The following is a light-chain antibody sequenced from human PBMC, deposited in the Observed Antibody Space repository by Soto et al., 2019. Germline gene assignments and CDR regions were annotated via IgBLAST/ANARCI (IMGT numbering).Light chain of an antibody. Sequence: EIVLTQSPGTLSLSPGERATLSCRASQSLTNNYFAWYQHKPGRSLRLLIDGASTRATGIPDRFSGSGSGTNFTLTISRLEPEDVAVYYCRQYEAVVRFGQGTKVEI. J-gene: IGKJ1*01. CDR3: RQYEAVVR. V-gene: IGKV3-20*01. CDR2: GAS. CDR1: QSLTNNY.